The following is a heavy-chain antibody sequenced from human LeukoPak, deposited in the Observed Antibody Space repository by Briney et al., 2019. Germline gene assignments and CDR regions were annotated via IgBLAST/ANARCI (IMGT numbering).Heavy chain of an antibody. CDR2: INPNSGGP. J-gene: IGHJ4*02. D-gene: IGHD6-6*01. V-gene: IGHV1-2*02. Sequence: ASVKVSCKASGYTFTDYYMHWVRQAPGQGLDWMGWINPNSGGPNFEQKFQGRVAIIRDTALRTAYFELGSLRSDDTAVYFCARARWQLVPYFDSWGQGTLVTVSS. CDR3: ARARWQLVPYFDS. CDR1: GYTFTDYY.